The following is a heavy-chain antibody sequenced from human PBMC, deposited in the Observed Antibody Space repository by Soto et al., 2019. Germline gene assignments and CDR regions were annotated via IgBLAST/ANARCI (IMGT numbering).Heavy chain of an antibody. CDR2: IIPLFGTT. CDR3: ARAHGTSWYNWFDP. Sequence: QVQLEQSGAELKKPGSSVKVSCKASGGNFTNSGISWVRQAPGQGLEWMGGIIPLFGTTNYAHKFRGRVTVTADESTSTVYMELNSLRSEDTAMYYCARAHGTSWYNWFDPWGQGTLVTVS. CDR1: GGNFTNSG. D-gene: IGHD6-13*01. J-gene: IGHJ5*02. V-gene: IGHV1-69*01.